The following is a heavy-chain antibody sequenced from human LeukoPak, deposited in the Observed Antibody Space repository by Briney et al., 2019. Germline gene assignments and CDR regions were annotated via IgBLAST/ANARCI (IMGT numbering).Heavy chain of an antibody. V-gene: IGHV3-33*01. Sequence: PGGSLRLSCAASGFTFSSYGMHWVRQAPGKGLEWVAVIWYDGSNKYYADSVKGRFTISRGNSKNTLYLQMNSLRAEDTAVYYCARDMCSSTSCYGDYYYGMDVWGKGTTVTVSS. CDR3: ARDMCSSTSCYGDYYYGMDV. CDR2: IWYDGSNK. CDR1: GFTFSSYG. J-gene: IGHJ6*04. D-gene: IGHD2-2*01.